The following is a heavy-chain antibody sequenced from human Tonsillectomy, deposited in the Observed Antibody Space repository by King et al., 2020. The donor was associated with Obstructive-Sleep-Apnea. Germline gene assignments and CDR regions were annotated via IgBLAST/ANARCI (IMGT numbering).Heavy chain of an antibody. CDR2: ISSSGSTI. Sequence: VQLVESGGGLVKPGGSLRLSCAASGFTFSDYYMSWIRQAPGKGLEWVSYISSSGSTIYYADSVKCRFTISRDNAKNSLYLQMNSLRAEDTAVYYCARAIRRTTYYDILTGYNYGMDVWGQGTTVTVSS. CDR1: GFTFSDYY. CDR3: ARAIRRTTYYDILTGYNYGMDV. V-gene: IGHV3-11*01. D-gene: IGHD3-9*01. J-gene: IGHJ6*02.